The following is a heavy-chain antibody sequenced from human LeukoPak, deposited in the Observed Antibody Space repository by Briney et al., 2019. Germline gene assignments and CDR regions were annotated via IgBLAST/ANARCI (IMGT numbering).Heavy chain of an antibody. V-gene: IGHV4-4*07. CDR1: GGSISSYY. J-gene: IGHJ4*02. D-gene: IGHD3-22*01. CDR3: ARDSVHYYDSSGPDGYFDY. CDR2: IYTSGST. Sequence: PSETLSLTCTVSGGSISSYYWSWIRQPAGKGLEWIGRIYTSGSTNYNPSLKSRVTMSVDTSKNQFSLKLSSVTAADTAVYHCARDSVHYYDSSGPDGYFDYWGQGTLVTVSS.